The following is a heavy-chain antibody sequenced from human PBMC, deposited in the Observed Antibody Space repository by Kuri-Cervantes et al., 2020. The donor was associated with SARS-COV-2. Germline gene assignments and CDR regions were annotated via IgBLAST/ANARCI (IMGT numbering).Heavy chain of an antibody. CDR2: ISSSSSYT. CDR3: ASFGSGWYDDAFDI. CDR1: GFTFSDYY. Sequence: GGSLRLSCAASGFTFSDYYMSWIRQAPGKGLEWVSYISSSSSYTNYADSVKGRFTISRDNAKNSLYLQMNSLRAEDTAMYYCASFGSGWYDDAFDIWGQGTMVTVSS. V-gene: IGHV3-11*03. J-gene: IGHJ3*02. D-gene: IGHD6-19*01.